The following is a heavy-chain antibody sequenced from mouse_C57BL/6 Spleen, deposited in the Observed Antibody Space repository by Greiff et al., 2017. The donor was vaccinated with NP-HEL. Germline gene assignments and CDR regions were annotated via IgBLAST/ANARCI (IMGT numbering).Heavy chain of an antibody. V-gene: IGHV1-7*01. J-gene: IGHJ3*01. Sequence: QVQLQQSGAELAKPGASVKLSCKASGYTFTSYWMHWVKQRPGQGLEWIGYFNPSSGYTKYNQKFKDKATLTADKSSSTAYMQLSSLTYDDSAVYYCAREKGIYGYDGAWFAYWGQGTLVTVSA. CDR2: FNPSSGYT. D-gene: IGHD2-2*01. CDR3: AREKGIYGYDGAWFAY. CDR1: GYTFTSYW.